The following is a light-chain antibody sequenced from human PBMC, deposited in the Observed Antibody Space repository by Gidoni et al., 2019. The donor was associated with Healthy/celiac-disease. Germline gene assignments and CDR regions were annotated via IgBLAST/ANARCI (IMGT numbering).Light chain of an antibody. CDR1: QDISNY. J-gene: IGKJ2*01. CDR2: DAS. Sequence: DIQMTQSPSSLSASVGDRVTITCQASQDISNYLNWYQQKPGKAPKLLIYDASNLETGVPSRFSGSGSGTDFTFTISSLQPEDIATYYCQQYDNLCSTFGQGTKLEIK. V-gene: IGKV1-33*01. CDR3: QQYDNLCST.